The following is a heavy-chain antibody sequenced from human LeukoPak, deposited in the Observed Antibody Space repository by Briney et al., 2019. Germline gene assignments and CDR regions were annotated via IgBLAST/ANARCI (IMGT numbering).Heavy chain of an antibody. CDR2: VSGSVTST. D-gene: IGHD6-13*01. CDR3: ATSGYSGAAAAPSSFDY. Sequence: GVSLRLSCAASGFTFSNCAMNWVRQAPGKGLEWVSSVSGSVTSTNYADSVKGRFTISRDNSKNTLYLQMNSLRAEDTAVYYCATSGYSGAAAAPSSFDYWGQGTLVTVSS. V-gene: IGHV3-23*01. CDR1: GFTFSNCA. J-gene: IGHJ4*02.